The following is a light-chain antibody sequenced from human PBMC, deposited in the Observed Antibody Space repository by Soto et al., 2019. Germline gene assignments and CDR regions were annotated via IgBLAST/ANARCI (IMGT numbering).Light chain of an antibody. CDR1: QSVSSY. J-gene: IGKJ1*01. V-gene: IGKV3-11*01. Sequence: EKVVKLSVSALSLYPGERATLSCRASQSVSSYLAWYQQKPGQAPRLLIYDASNRATGIPARFSGSGSGTDFTLTISSLEPEDFAVYYCQQRSNWSPTLGLGTKVE. CDR3: QQRSNWSPT. CDR2: DAS.